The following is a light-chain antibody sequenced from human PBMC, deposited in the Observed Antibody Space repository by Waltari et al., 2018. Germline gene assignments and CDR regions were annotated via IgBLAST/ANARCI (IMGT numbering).Light chain of an antibody. Sequence: QSALTQPRSLSGSPGQSVTISCTGTHGDVGYYNYVSWYQQHPRKAPKLLIYDVTKRPAGVPDRSAASKASNTALLTIAVLQAEEEGDYYCCSSAGPSFLFGGGTSLTVL. J-gene: IGLJ3*02. CDR2: DVT. CDR3: CSSAGPSFL. CDR1: HGDVGYYNY. V-gene: IGLV2-11*01.